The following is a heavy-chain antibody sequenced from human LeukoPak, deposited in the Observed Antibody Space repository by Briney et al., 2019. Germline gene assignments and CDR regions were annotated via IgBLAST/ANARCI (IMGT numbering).Heavy chain of an antibody. CDR2: ISSSSSYI. CDR3: ARGSGYCDRSALLY. Sequence: PVGSLRLSCAASGFTFSSYSMNWVRQAPGKGLEWVSSISSSSSYIYYADSVKGRFTISRDNAKNSLYLQMNSLRAEDTAVYYCARGSGYCDRSALLYWGQGTLVTVSS. CDR1: GFTFSSYS. J-gene: IGHJ4*02. V-gene: IGHV3-21*01. D-gene: IGHD3-22*01.